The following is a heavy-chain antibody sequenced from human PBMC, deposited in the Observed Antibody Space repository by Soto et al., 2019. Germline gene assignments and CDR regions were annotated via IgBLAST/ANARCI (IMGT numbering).Heavy chain of an antibody. D-gene: IGHD2-15*01. V-gene: IGHV1-2*04. CDR2: INPNSGGT. CDR3: VLGYCSGGSCYSDNGLYFQH. Sequence: ASVKVSCKASGYTFTGYYMHWVRQAPGQGLEWMGWINPNSGGTNYAQKFQGWVTMTRDTSISTAYMELSRLRSDDTAVYYCVLGYCSGGSCYSDNGLYFQHWGQGTLVTVSS. CDR1: GYTFTGYY. J-gene: IGHJ1*01.